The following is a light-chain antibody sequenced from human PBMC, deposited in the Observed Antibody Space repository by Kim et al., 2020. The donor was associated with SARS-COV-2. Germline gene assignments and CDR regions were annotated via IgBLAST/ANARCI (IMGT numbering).Light chain of an antibody. V-gene: IGKV3-15*01. CDR3: QQYNNWWT. CDR2: GAS. J-gene: IGKJ1*01. CDR1: QSVSSN. Sequence: EIVMTQSPATLSVSPGERATLSCRASQSVSSNLAWYQQKPGQAPRLLIYGASTRATGIPARFRGSGYGTEFTLTISSLQSEDFAVYYCQQYNNWWTFGQGTKVDIK.